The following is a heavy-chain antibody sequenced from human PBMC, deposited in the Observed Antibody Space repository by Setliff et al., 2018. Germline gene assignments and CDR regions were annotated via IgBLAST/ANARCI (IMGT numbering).Heavy chain of an antibody. CDR2: INNYNTNT. V-gene: IGHV1-18*01. CDR1: GYTFTNYG. Sequence: ASVKVSCKTSGYTFTNYGITWVRQAPGQGLEWMGWINNYNTNTKYAQKFQGRVTVSTDTSTTTAYLELRFLRPDDTALYYCARINFFVSSGYYYAPDSWGQGTMVTVSS. CDR3: ARINFFVSSGYYYAPDS. J-gene: IGHJ4*02. D-gene: IGHD3-22*01.